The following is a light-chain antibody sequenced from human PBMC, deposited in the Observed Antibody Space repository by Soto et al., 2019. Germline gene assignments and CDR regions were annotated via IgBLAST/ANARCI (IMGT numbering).Light chain of an antibody. CDR3: QQNDDLPIT. J-gene: IGKJ5*01. V-gene: IGKV1-33*01. CDR2: DAS. Sequence: DIQMTQSPASLSASVGDRVTITCQASRDIDKFLNCYQQKPGKAPKLLIDDASNLATGVPSRFSGSGSGTHFTFTISSLQPEDVATYYCQQNDDLPITFGQGTRLQIK. CDR1: RDIDKF.